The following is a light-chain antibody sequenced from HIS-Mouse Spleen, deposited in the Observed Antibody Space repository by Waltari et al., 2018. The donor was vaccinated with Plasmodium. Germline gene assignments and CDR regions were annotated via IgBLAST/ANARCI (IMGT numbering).Light chain of an antibody. CDR2: RNK. V-gene: IGLV1-47*01. CDR3: AAWDDSLSGRV. J-gene: IGLJ3*02. Sequence: QSVLTQPPSVPGTPGQRATIPCSARDPNSGSDYAYWYQQLPGTAPKLPIYRNKQRPSGVPDRFSGSKSGTSASLAISGLRSEDEADYYCAAWDDSLSGRVFGGGTKLTVL. CDR1: DPNSGSDY.